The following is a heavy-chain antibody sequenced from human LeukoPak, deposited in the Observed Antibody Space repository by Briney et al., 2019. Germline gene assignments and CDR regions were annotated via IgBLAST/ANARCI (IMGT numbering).Heavy chain of an antibody. CDR1: GFTFSSYG. J-gene: IGHJ4*02. D-gene: IGHD3-22*01. CDR3: AKGFGDYDSSGYSH. CDR2: IRYDGSNK. Sequence: GGSLRLSCAASGFTFSSYGMHWVRQAPGKGLEWVAFIRYDGSNKYYADSVKGRFTISRDNSKNTLYLQMNSLRAEDTAVYYCAKGFGDYDSSGYSHWGQGTLVTVSS. V-gene: IGHV3-30*02.